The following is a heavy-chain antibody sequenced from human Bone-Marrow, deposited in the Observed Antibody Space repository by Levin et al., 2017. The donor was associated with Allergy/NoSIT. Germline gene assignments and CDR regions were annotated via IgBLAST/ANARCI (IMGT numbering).Heavy chain of an antibody. CDR3: ARDGPRASYYYYGMDV. V-gene: IGHV3-66*01. Sequence: GESLKISCAASGFTVSSHYMSWVRQAPGKGLEWVSVMYSGGSTYYADSVKGRFTISRDNSKNTLYLQMNSLRAEDTAVYYCARDGPRASYYYYGMDVWGQGTTVTVSS. CDR1: GFTVSSHY. J-gene: IGHJ6*02. CDR2: MYSGGST.